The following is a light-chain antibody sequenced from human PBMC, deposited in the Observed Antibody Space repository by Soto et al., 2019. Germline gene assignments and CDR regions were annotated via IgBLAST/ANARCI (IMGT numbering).Light chain of an antibody. CDR2: EVN. Sequence: QSALTQPPSASGSPGQSVTISCTGTSSDIGGYNSVSWYQQHPGKAPRLMIYEVNKRPSGVPDRFSGSKSGTSASLAISGLRSGDEADYHCAAWDDSLSGQVFGGGTKLTVL. J-gene: IGLJ3*02. V-gene: IGLV2-8*01. CDR3: AAWDDSLSGQV. CDR1: SSDIGGYNS.